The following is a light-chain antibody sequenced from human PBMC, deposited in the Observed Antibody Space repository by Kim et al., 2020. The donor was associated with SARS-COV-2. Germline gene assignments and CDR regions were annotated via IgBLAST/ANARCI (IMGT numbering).Light chain of an antibody. CDR2: TNN. CDR3: AAWDDSLNGVV. Sequence: QSLLTQPPSASGTPGQRVTISCSGSTSNLESHTVNWYQQLPGTAPKLLIYTNNQRPSGVPDRFSGSKSGTSASLAISGLQSEDEADYYCAAWDDSLNGVVFGGGTQLTVL. J-gene: IGLJ2*01. CDR1: TSNLESHT. V-gene: IGLV1-44*01.